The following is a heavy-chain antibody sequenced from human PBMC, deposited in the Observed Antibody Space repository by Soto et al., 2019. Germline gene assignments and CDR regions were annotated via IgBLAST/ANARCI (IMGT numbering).Heavy chain of an antibody. D-gene: IGHD4-4*01. V-gene: IGHV4-34*01. Sequence: SETLSLTCAVYGGSLNDYYWSWIRQPPGKGLEWIGEVYHRGSASGSPNYSPSLKSRVAISVDTSKNQFSLKMSSVTAADAAVYYCARGEAYSNYQVRWGQGTLVTVSS. CDR2: VYHRGSASGSP. CDR1: GGSLNDYY. J-gene: IGHJ4*02. CDR3: ARGEAYSNYQVR.